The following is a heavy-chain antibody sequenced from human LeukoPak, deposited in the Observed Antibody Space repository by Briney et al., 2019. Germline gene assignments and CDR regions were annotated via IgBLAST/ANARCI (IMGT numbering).Heavy chain of an antibody. D-gene: IGHD4-11*01. V-gene: IGHV3-30-3*01. Sequence: GGSLRLSCAASGLTFSTYAMHWVRQAPGKGLEWAAVISRDGSSKYYADSVKGRFTISRDNSMNMLYVQMSSLRVEDTAVYYCVSGQSYLDYIGFLYWGQGSLVTVSS. CDR2: ISRDGSSK. CDR3: VSGQSYLDYIGFLY. J-gene: IGHJ4*02. CDR1: GLTFSTYA.